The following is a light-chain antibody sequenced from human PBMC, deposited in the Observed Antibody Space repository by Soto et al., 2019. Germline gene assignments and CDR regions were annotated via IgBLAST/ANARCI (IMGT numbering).Light chain of an antibody. CDR3: QQYGTSPWT. CDR2: GAS. V-gene: IGKV3-20*01. Sequence: EIVLTQSPGTLSLSPGERATLSCRASQRGSKNYLAWYQQKPGQAPRLLIYGASSRATGIPDRFSGSGSGTDFTLTISRLEPEDVAVYYCQQYGTSPWTFGQGTKVEIK. J-gene: IGKJ1*01. CDR1: QRGSKNY.